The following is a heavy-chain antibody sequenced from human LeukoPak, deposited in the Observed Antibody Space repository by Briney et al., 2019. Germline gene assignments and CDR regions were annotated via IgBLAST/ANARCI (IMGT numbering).Heavy chain of an antibody. CDR2: ISSGAST. D-gene: IGHD1-7*01. V-gene: IGHV3-23*01. CDR3: AKRTSENYYFDY. Sequence: GGSLRLSCAASGFTFSSYDMGWVRQAPGKGLEWVSAISSGASTYYADSVKGRFTISRDNSKNTLYLQMNSLRAEDTAVYYCAKRTSENYYFDYWGQGTLATVSS. J-gene: IGHJ4*02. CDR1: GFTFSSYD.